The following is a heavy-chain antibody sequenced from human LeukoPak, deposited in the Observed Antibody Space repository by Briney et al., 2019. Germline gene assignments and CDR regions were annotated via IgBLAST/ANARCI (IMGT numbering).Heavy chain of an antibody. CDR2: MNEYSTTI. J-gene: IGHJ4*02. Sequence: PGGSLRPSCAASGFPFNSFWMHWVRQAPGKGLVWVSDMNEYSTTIRYADSVKGRFTISRDNAKSILYLQMNNLRAEDTAMYFCARGGVKPVDHWGQGTLVTVSS. V-gene: IGHV3-74*01. D-gene: IGHD3-16*01. CDR3: ARGGVKPVDH. CDR1: GFPFNSFW.